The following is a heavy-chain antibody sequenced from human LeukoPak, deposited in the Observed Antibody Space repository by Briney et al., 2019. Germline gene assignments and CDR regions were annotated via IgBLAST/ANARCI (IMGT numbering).Heavy chain of an antibody. V-gene: IGHV3-7*01. Sequence: GGSLRLSCAASGFSFTTYWMGWVRQAPGKGLEWVANINQDESSQYYVDAVRGRFTISRDNAKNSLYLQMNSLRAEDTAVYYCARADTAMAPAGYWGQGTLVTVSS. CDR1: GFSFTTYW. J-gene: IGHJ4*02. D-gene: IGHD5-18*01. CDR2: INQDESSQ. CDR3: ARADTAMAPAGY.